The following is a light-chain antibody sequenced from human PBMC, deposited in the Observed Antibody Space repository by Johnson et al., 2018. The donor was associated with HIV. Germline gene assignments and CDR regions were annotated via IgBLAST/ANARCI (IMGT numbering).Light chain of an antibody. CDR2: DNN. V-gene: IGLV1-51*01. CDR1: SSNIGNNY. CDR3: GTWDSSLSVGV. Sequence: QSVLTQPPSVSAAPGQKVTISCSGSSSNIGNNYVSWYQQLPGTAPKLLIYDNNKRPSGIPDRFSGSKSGTSATLGITGLQTGDEADYYCGTWDSSLSVGVFEPGSTVTVL. J-gene: IGLJ1*01.